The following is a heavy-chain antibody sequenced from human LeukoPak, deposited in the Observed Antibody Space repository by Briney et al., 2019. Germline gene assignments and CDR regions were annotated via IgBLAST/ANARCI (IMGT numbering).Heavy chain of an antibody. CDR2: INPDSGGT. CDR1: GDTFTSYG. CDR3: AREGSGWYGNFDY. D-gene: IGHD6-19*01. V-gene: IGHV1-2*02. Sequence: ASVKVSCKASGDTFTSYGISWVRQAPGQGLEWMGWINPDSGGTNYAQKFQGRVTMTRDTSISTAYMEVSRLRSDDTAVYYCAREGSGWYGNFDYWGQGTLVTVSS. J-gene: IGHJ4*02.